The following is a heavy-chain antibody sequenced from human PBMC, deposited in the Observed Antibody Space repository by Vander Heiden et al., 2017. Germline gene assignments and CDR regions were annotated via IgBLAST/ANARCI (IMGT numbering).Heavy chain of an antibody. CDR3: ARDRAYYYDLIDY. J-gene: IGHJ4*02. CDR1: GFTFSSYW. Sequence: EVQLVESGGGLVQPGGSLRLSCAASGFTFSSYWMSWVRQAPGKGLEWVANIKQDGSEKYYVDSGKGRFTISRDNAKNSLYLQMNSLRAEDTAVYYCARDRAYYYDLIDYWGQGTLVTVSS. V-gene: IGHV3-7*01. D-gene: IGHD3-22*01. CDR2: IKQDGSEK.